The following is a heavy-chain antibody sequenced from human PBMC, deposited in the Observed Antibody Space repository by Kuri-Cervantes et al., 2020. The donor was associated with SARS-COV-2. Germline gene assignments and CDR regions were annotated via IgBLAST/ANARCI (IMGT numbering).Heavy chain of an antibody. J-gene: IGHJ3*02. Sequence: GGSLRLSCKGSGYTFTSYWIGWLRQMPGKGQEWMGIIYPGDSDTRYSPSFQGQVTISADKSISTAYLQWSSLKASDTAMYYCARGGVHDAFDIWGQGTMVTVSS. V-gene: IGHV5-51*01. CDR1: GYTFTSYW. CDR3: ARGGVHDAFDI. D-gene: IGHD3-16*01. CDR2: IYPGDSDT.